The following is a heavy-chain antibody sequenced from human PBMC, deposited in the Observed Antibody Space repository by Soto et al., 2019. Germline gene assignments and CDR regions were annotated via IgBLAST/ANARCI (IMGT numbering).Heavy chain of an antibody. D-gene: IGHD2-15*01. CDR1: GGSINSGDSY. CDR2: INYRGST. Sequence: QVQLQESGPGLVRPSQTLSLICTVSGGSINSGDSYWNWLRQHPEKGLEWIGYINYRGSTFYNPSRKSRIIISVDTSKNQFSLKLSSVTAADTAVYYCARDAPGVAPYWGQGTLVTVSS. V-gene: IGHV4-31*03. J-gene: IGHJ4*02. CDR3: ARDAPGVAPY.